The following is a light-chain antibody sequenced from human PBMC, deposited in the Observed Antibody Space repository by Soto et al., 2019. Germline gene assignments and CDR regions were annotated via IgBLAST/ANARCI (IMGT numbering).Light chain of an antibody. V-gene: IGKV3-15*01. CDR2: DAS. Sequence: ETVMTQSPATLSVSPGERVTLSCRASQSINSNLAWYQQRPGQAPRVLIYDASTRATAVPARFSGSGSGTEFTLTISSLQSEDFAGYYCQQDNNLPPDYTFGQGTKLEIK. CDR3: QQDNNLPPDYT. J-gene: IGKJ2*01. CDR1: QSINSN.